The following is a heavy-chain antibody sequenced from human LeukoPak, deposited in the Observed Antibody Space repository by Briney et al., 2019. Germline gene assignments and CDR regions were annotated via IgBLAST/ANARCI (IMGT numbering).Heavy chain of an antibody. V-gene: IGHV4-59*08. CDR3: ARHYDGRESGSFYEDH. CDR1: GGSISSHY. CDR2: TNHVGNS. D-gene: IGHD1-26*01. J-gene: IGHJ4*02. Sequence: ETLSLTCTVSGGSISSHYWSWIRQPPGKGLQWIGYTNHVGNSDFNPSLKSRVTISVDASKNQFSLKLSSVTAADTAVYYCARHYDGRESGSFYEDHWGRGTLVIVSS.